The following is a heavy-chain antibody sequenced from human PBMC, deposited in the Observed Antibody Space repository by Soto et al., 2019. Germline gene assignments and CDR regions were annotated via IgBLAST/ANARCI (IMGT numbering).Heavy chain of an antibody. CDR3: ARAAPGMDV. CDR1: GFTLSDFA. CDR2: ISNDGGNE. Sequence: QVQLVESGGGVVQPGRSLRLSCAAAGFTLSDFAMHWVRQAPGKGLEWVALISNDGGNEHYGDSVKGRFTISRDNSKHMLYLQVTSLSVEDTAVYYCARAAPGMDVWGQGTTVTVSS. V-gene: IGHV3-30-3*01. J-gene: IGHJ6*02.